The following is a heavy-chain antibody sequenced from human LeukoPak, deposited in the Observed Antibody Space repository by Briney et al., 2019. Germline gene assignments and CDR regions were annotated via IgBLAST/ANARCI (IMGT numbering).Heavy chain of an antibody. J-gene: IGHJ3*02. Sequence: GASVKVSCKPSGGTFNSYALSWVRQAPGQGLEWMGGIIPIFGTTKYARSFQDRVTITADESTITAYMELSSLRSDDTAIYYCARGHPSNNWTFDIWGQGTMLTVSS. D-gene: IGHD1-1*01. CDR2: IIPIFGTT. V-gene: IGHV1-69*13. CDR1: GGTFNSYA. CDR3: ARGHPSNNWTFDI.